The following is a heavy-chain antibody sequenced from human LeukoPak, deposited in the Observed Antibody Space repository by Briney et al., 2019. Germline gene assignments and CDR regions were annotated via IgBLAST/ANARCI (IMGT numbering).Heavy chain of an antibody. CDR2: ISSSSSYI. CDR1: GFTFSSYS. J-gene: IGHJ3*02. CDR3: ARGGSPDAFDI. Sequence: GGSLRLSCAASGFTFSSYSMNWVRQAPGKGLEWVSSISSSSSYIYYVDSVKGRFTISRDNAKNSLYLQMNSLRAEDTAVYYCARGGSPDAFDIWGQGTMVTVSS. V-gene: IGHV3-21*01. D-gene: IGHD1-26*01.